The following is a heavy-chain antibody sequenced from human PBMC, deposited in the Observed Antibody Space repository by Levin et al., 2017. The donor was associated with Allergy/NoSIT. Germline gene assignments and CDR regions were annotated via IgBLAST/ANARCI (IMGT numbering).Heavy chain of an antibody. J-gene: IGHJ4*02. Sequence: SVKVSCKASGFTFTSSAMQWVRQARGQRLEWIGWIVVGSGNTNYAQKFQERVTITRDMSTSTAYMELSSLRSEDTAVYYCAAGEIRGYYGSGSLFDYWGQGTLVTVSS. CDR2: IVVGSGNT. CDR3: AAGEIRGYYGSGSLFDY. D-gene: IGHD3-10*01. V-gene: IGHV1-58*02. CDR1: GFTFTSSA.